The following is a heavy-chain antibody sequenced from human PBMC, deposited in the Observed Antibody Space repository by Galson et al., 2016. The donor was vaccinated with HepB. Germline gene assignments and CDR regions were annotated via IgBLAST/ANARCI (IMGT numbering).Heavy chain of an antibody. CDR1: GGSISGSNYY. CDR2: MYNSGTT. J-gene: IGHJ6*02. V-gene: IGHV4-39*01. CDR3: ARHMGRGVIYGMDV. Sequence: SETLSLTCTVSGGSISGSNYYWGWIRQPPGKGLEWMGSMYNSGTTHYNPSLKSRVTISVDTSKMQFSLRLSSVTAADTAVYYCARHMGRGVIYGMDVWGQGTTVTVSS. D-gene: IGHD3-10*01.